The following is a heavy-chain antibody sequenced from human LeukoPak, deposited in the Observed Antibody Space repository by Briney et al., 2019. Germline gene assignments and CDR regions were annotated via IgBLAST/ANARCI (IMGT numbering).Heavy chain of an antibody. CDR1: GFTFSSYS. J-gene: IGHJ3*02. CDR2: ISSSSSTI. D-gene: IGHD5/OR15-5a*01. CDR3: ARLMSNAFDI. V-gene: IGHV3-48*01. Sequence: GSLRLSCAASGFTFSSYSMNWVRQAPGKGLEWVSYISSSSSTIYYADSVKGRFIISRDSAKNSLYLQMNTLRAEDTAVYYCARLMSNAFDIWGQGAMVTVSS.